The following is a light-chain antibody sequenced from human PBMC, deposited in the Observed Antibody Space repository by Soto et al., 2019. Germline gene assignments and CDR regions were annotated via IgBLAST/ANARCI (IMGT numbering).Light chain of an antibody. J-gene: IGKJ1*01. CDR2: LAS. CDR1: QSIGTY. V-gene: IGKV1-39*01. Sequence: DIQMAQSPSSLSASVGDRLTITCRASQSIGTYLNWYRQKPGKAPQLLIYLASNLQRGAPSRFSGSESGTDFTLTITSLQPEDFATYFCQQSYTTPWSFGRGTKVEV. CDR3: QQSYTTPWS.